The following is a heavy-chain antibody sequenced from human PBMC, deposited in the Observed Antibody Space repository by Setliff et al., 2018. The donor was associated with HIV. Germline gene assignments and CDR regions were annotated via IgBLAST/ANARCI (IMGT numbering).Heavy chain of an antibody. J-gene: IGHJ4*01. CDR1: GGTFSGYA. V-gene: IGHV1-69*13. CDR2: IIPIFGTA. Sequence: GASVKVSCKASGGTFSGYAISWVRQAPGQGLELMGGIIPIFGTANYAQKFQGRVTITADESTSTAYMELSSLRSEDTAVYYCARGALLAVFDFDHWGHGTLVTVSS. CDR3: ARGALLAVFDFDH. D-gene: IGHD3-10*01.